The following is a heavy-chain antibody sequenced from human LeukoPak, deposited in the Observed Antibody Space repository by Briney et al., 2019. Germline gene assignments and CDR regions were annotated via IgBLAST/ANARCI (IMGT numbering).Heavy chain of an antibody. Sequence: PGGSLRLSCAASGFNFRNYVMSWVRQAPGKGLEWVSTISGSTGSGGNTYYADSGKGRFTISRDNSKNTLYLQMNSLRAEDTAVYYCLRGGWGSLLDYWGQGTLVTVSS. CDR3: LRGGWGSLLDY. D-gene: IGHD6-19*01. J-gene: IGHJ4*02. CDR2: ISGSTGSGGNT. V-gene: IGHV3-23*01. CDR1: GFNFRNYV.